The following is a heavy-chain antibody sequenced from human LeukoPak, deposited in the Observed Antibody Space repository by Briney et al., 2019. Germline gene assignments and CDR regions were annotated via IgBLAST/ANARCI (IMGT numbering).Heavy chain of an antibody. CDR3: ARDKNYYDSRGYPSRNFDY. CDR2: IYYSGST. V-gene: IGHV4-39*07. CDR1: GGSISSSSYY. J-gene: IGHJ4*02. D-gene: IGHD3-22*01. Sequence: SETLSLTCTVSGGSISSSSYYWGWIRQPPGKGLEWIGSIYYSGSTYYNPSLKSRVTISVDTSKNQFSLKLSSVTAADTAVYYCARDKNYYDSRGYPSRNFDYWGQGTLVTVSS.